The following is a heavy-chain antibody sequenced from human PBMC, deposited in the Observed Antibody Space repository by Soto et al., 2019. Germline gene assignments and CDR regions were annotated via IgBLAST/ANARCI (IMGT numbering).Heavy chain of an antibody. Sequence: EVQLVESGGGLVQPGGSLRLSCAASGFTFSSYSMNWVRQAPGKGLEWVSYISSSSSTIYYADSVKGRFTISRDNAKNSLYLQMNSLRAEDTAVYYCARDPAEIVVVVAATPHWFDPWGQGTLVTVSS. CDR3: ARDPAEIVVVVAATPHWFDP. CDR1: GFTFSSYS. J-gene: IGHJ5*02. V-gene: IGHV3-48*01. D-gene: IGHD2-15*01. CDR2: ISSSSSTI.